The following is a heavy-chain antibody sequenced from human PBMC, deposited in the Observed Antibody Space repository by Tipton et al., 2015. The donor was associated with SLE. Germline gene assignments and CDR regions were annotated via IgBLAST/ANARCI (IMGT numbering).Heavy chain of an antibody. CDR2: IHYSGTT. D-gene: IGHD1-26*01. J-gene: IGHJ3*02. V-gene: IGHV4-39*07. CDR1: GFSISSSSYT. CDR3: ARTKSGSYSREACDI. Sequence: TLSLTCTVSGFSISSSSYTWGWIRQPPGKGLEWIGTIHYSGTTYYNPSLKSRATISVDTSKNQFSLKLSSVTAADTAVYYCARTKSGSYSREACDIWGQGTMVTVSS.